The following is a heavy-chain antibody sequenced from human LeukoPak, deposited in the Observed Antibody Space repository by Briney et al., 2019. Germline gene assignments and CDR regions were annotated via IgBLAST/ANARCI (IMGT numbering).Heavy chain of an antibody. CDR1: GDSVSSNSAA. CDR2: TYYRSKWYN. D-gene: IGHD5-12*01. V-gene: IGHV6-1*01. Sequence: SQTLSLTCAIPGDSVSSNSAAWNWIRQSPSRGLEWLGRTYYRSKWYNDYAVSVKSRITINPDTSKNQFSLQLNSVTPEDTAVYYCARMVGSGYDYSDFYWYFDLWGRGTLVTVSS. CDR3: ARMVGSGYDYSDFYWYFDL. J-gene: IGHJ2*01.